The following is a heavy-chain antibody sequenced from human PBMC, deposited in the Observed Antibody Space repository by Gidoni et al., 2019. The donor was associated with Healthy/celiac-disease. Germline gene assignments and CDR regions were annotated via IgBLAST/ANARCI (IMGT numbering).Heavy chain of an antibody. CDR1: GYYISRVYY. D-gene: IGHD3-3*01. V-gene: IGHV4-38-2*02. CDR2: FYHSGCT. Sequence: QVQLQESGPGLVKPSETLSLTCAVSGYYISRVYYWGWIRQPPGKGLEWIGSFYHSGCTYYNPVLKSRVTISVDTSKNQFSLKLSSVTAADTAVYYGARDPDYDLWSGYYTGGWVDAWGQGTLVTVSS. J-gene: IGHJ5*02. CDR3: ARDPDYDLWSGYYTGGWVDA.